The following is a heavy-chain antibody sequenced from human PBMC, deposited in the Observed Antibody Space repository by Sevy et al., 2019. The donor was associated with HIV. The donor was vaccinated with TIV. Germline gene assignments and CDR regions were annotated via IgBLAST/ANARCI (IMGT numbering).Heavy chain of an antibody. Sequence: GGSLRLSCTASGFTFSGYSMNWVRQAPGKGLEWVSYISSISSPTYYVDSVKGRFTISRDNAKNSLYLQMNSLRDEDTAVSYCVREGIGGARDFDYWGQGTLVTVSS. CDR2: ISSISSPT. D-gene: IGHD3-3*01. V-gene: IGHV3-48*02. CDR1: GFTFSGYS. CDR3: VREGIGGARDFDY. J-gene: IGHJ4*02.